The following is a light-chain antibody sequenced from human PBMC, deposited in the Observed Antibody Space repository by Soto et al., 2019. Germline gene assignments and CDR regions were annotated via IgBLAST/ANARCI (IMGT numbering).Light chain of an antibody. CDR2: GTS. J-gene: IGKJ1*01. V-gene: IGKV3-20*01. CDR1: QSLTGSL. Sequence: EIVLTQSPGTLSLSPGERATLSCRASQSLTGSLLAWYQQKPGQAPRLLIYGTSSRATGIPDRFSGSGSGTDFTLTISRLEPEDFAVYYCQQYHTSTETFGQGTKVDIK. CDR3: QQYHTSTET.